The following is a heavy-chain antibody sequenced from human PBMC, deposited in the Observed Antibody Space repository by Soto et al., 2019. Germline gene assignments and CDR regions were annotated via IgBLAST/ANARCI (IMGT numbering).Heavy chain of an antibody. CDR1: GYTFTSYG. Sequence: QVQLVQSGAEVKKPGASVKVSCKASGYTFTSYGISWVRQAPGQGLEWMGWISAYNGNTNYAQKLQGRVTMTTDTTTSTAYMELRSLRSDDTAVYCCAVEWLPESYYYGMDVWGQGTTVTVSS. J-gene: IGHJ6*02. CDR2: ISAYNGNT. CDR3: AVEWLPESYYYGMDV. V-gene: IGHV1-18*04. D-gene: IGHD6-19*01.